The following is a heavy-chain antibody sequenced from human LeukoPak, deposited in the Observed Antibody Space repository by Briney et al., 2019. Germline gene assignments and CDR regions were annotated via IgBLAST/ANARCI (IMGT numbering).Heavy chain of an antibody. J-gene: IGHJ4*02. V-gene: IGHV3-30*02. D-gene: IGHD3-16*01. CDR3: AKKKGGSYENNYFDY. CDR1: GFTFSSHG. CDR2: IRYDGSNK. Sequence: GGSLRLSCAASGFTFSSHGMHWVRQAPGKGLEWVAFIRYDGSNKYYADSVKGRFTISRDNSKNTLYLQMNSLRAEDTAVYYCAKKKGGSYENNYFDYWGQGTLVTVSS.